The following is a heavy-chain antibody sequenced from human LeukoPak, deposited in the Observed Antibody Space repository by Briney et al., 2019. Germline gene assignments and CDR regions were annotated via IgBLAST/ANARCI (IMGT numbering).Heavy chain of an antibody. J-gene: IGHJ4*02. CDR1: GYTFTGYY. CDR3: ARDSPYSSSLVLDY. CDR2: INPNSGGT. V-gene: IGHV1-2*04. Sequence: ASVKVSCKASGYTFTGYYMHWVRQAPGQGLEWMGWINPNSGGTNYAQKFQGWVTMTRDTSISTACMELSRLRSDDTAVYYCARDSPYSSSLVLDYWGQGTLVTVSS. D-gene: IGHD6-13*01.